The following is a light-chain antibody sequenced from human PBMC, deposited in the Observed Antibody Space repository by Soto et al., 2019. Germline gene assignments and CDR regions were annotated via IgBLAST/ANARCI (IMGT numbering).Light chain of an antibody. Sequence: IQMTQSPSSLSASLGDRVTVTCRASQDIRPDLCWYQQKPGKAPKLLIYGASSLQYGVPSRFSGSGSGTDFTLTIISLQPEDFATYYCLQDHDYPRTFGQGTKVDIK. J-gene: IGKJ1*01. CDR3: LQDHDYPRT. CDR2: GAS. V-gene: IGKV1-6*01. CDR1: QDIRPD.